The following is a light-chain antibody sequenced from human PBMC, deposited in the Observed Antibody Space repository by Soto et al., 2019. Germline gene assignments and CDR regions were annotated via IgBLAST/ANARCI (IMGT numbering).Light chain of an antibody. CDR1: QSVSSY. J-gene: IGKJ2*01. Sequence: EIVLTQSPATLSLSPGERATLSCRASQSVSSYLAWYQQKPGQAPRLLIYDASNRVTGIPARFSGSGSGTDFTFTISSLEAEDFAVYCCQQRANWNTGGQGTKLDIK. CDR3: QQRANWNT. CDR2: DAS. V-gene: IGKV3-11*01.